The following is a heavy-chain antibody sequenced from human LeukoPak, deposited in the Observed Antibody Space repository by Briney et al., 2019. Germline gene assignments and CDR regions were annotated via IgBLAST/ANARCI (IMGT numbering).Heavy chain of an antibody. D-gene: IGHD3-10*01. CDR1: GGTFSSYA. Sequence: SVKVSCKASGGTFSSYAISWVRQAPGQGLEWMGGIIPIFGTANYAQKFQGRVTITADKSTSTAYMELSNLRSEDTAVYYCATPFADPYYYYYGMDVWGKGTTVTVSS. V-gene: IGHV1-69*06. CDR2: IIPIFGTA. J-gene: IGHJ6*04. CDR3: ATPFADPYYYYYGMDV.